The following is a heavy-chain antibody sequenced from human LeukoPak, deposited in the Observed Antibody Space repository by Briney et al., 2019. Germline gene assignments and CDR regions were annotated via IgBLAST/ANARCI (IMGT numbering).Heavy chain of an antibody. J-gene: IGHJ1*01. V-gene: IGHV4-39*01. CDR1: GGSISSGDYY. CDR2: IYYSGST. Sequence: SQTLSLTCTVSGGSISSGDYYWGWIRQPPGKGLEWIGSIYYSGSTYYNPSLKSRVTISVDTSKNQFSLKLSSVTAADTAVYYCASKRITIFGVVTAAEYFQHWGQGTLVTVSS. CDR3: ASKRITIFGVVTAAEYFQH. D-gene: IGHD3-3*01.